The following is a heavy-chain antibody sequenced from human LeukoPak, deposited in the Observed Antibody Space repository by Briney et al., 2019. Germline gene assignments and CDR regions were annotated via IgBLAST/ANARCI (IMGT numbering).Heavy chain of an antibody. V-gene: IGHV1-2*02. D-gene: IGHD2-2*01. J-gene: IGHJ3*02. CDR1: GYTFTGYN. CDR2: IKPNSGAT. CDR3: ARGIGYCTSISCFGGFDI. Sequence: ASVKVSCKASGYTFTGYNMHWVRQAPRQGLERMGWIKPNSGATKYVQKSQGRVTMTRDTSINTAYKELSRLRSDDTAVYYCARGIGYCTSISCFGGFDIWGQGTMVTVSS.